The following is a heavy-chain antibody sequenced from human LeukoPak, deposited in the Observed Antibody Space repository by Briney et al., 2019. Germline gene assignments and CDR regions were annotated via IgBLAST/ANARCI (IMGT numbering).Heavy chain of an antibody. CDR3: SQMGPHDTSGYYPLDP. CDR2: IYYSGST. Sequence: SETLSLTCSVSGGSISSGSYYWGWIRQPPGKGLEWIGSIYYSGSTYYNPSLKSRVTISIDTSKNQFSLKLSSVTAANTAVYYCSQMGPHDTSGYYPLDPWGQGTLVSVSS. J-gene: IGHJ5*02. D-gene: IGHD3-22*01. V-gene: IGHV4-39*01. CDR1: GGSISSGSYY.